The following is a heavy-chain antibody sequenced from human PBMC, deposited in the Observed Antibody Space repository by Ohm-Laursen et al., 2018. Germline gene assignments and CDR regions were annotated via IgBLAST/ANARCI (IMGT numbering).Heavy chain of an antibody. Sequence: SLRLSCAAPGFTFSDYYMSWIRQAPGKGLEWVSYISSSGSTIYYADSVKGRFTISRDNAKNTLYMQMNSLRAEDTAVYYCARVEMATIIAFDIWGQGTMVTVSS. CDR1: GFTFSDYY. CDR3: ARVEMATIIAFDI. CDR2: ISSSGSTI. V-gene: IGHV3-11*04. J-gene: IGHJ3*02. D-gene: IGHD5-24*01.